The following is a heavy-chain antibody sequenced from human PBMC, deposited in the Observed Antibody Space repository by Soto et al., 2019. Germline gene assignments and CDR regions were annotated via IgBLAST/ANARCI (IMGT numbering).Heavy chain of an antibody. D-gene: IGHD3-10*01. V-gene: IGHV3-49*03. CDR3: AKDLFSMVRGASYYSYGMDV. CDR2: IRSKPYDGTT. Sequence: SLRLSCTASGFTFGDYAMSWCRQAPGKGLEWVGFIRSKPYDGTTEYAASAKGRFTISRDDSKSIAYLQMNSLKTEDTAVYYCAKDLFSMVRGASYYSYGMDVWGQGTTVTVSS. CDR1: GFTFGDYA. J-gene: IGHJ6*02.